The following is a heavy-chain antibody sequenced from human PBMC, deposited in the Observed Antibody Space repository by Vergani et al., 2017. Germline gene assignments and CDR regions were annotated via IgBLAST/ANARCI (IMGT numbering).Heavy chain of an antibody. CDR3: AKVTIFGLLDY. D-gene: IGHD3-3*01. CDR1: GFTFSSYA. CDR2: IHSGGSST. V-gene: IGHV3-23*03. Sequence: EVQLLESGGGLVQPGGSLRLSCAASGFTFSSYAMSWVRQAPGKGLEWVSVIHSGGSSTYYADSVKGRFTISRDNSKNTLYLQMNSLRAEDTAVYYCAKVTIFGLLDYWGQGTLVTVSS. J-gene: IGHJ4*02.